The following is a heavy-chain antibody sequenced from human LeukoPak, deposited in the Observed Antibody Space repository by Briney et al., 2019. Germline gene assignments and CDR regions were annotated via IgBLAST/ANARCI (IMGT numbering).Heavy chain of an antibody. CDR3: ARHPAGDYYDSSAYWTFDY. V-gene: IGHV4-39*01. CDR2: IYFTGST. Sequence: SETLSLTCIVSGDSFSTSSYFWGWIRQPPGQGLEWIGAIYFTGSTYYNPSLKSRVSISEDTSKNQFSLKLSSVTAADTAVYYCARHPAGDYYDSSAYWTFDYWGQGSLVTVSS. CDR1: GDSFSTSSYF. D-gene: IGHD3-22*01. J-gene: IGHJ4*02.